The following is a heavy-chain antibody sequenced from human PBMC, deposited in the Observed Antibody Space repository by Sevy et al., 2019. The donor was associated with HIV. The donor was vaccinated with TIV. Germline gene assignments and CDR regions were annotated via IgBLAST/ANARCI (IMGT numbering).Heavy chain of an antibody. V-gene: IGHV3-23*01. CDR3: AGARYDSSGSFDAFDI. D-gene: IGHD3-22*01. CDR2: IFRNFRGVDVT. Sequence: GGSLRLSCTTSGFTCSTYAMTWVRQAPGKGLEWVSTIFRNFRGVDVTYYADSVKGRFTISRDSSRNTLYLQMNSLRAEDTAIYYCAGARYDSSGSFDAFDIWGQGTMVTVSS. J-gene: IGHJ3*02. CDR1: GFTCSTYA.